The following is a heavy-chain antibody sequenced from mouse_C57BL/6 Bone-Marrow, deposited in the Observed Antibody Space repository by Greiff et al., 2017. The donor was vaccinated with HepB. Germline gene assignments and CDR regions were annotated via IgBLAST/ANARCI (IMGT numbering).Heavy chain of an antibody. J-gene: IGHJ1*03. D-gene: IGHD1-1*01. CDR2: IDPENGDT. CDR1: GFNIKDDY. CDR3: TTPCYGSSYWYFDV. V-gene: IGHV14-4*01. Sequence: EVQLQQSGAELVRPGASVKLSCTASGFNIKDDYMHWVKQRPEQGLEWIGWIDPENGDTEYASKFQGKATITENTSSNTAYRQLRSLTSEDTAVYYCTTPCYGSSYWYFDVWGTGTTVTVSS.